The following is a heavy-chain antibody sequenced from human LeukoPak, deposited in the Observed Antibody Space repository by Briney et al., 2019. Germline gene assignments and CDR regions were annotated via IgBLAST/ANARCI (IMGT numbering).Heavy chain of an antibody. CDR3: ARDGGVGTGFGVDYAFDI. Sequence: GGSLRLSCAASGFTFSSYAMSWVRQAPGKGLEWVSAISGSGGSTYYADSVKGRFTISRDNSKNTLYLQMNSLRAEDTAVYYCARDGGVGTGFGVDYAFDIWGQGTMVTVSS. CDR2: ISGSGGST. V-gene: IGHV3-23*01. D-gene: IGHD3-3*01. CDR1: GFTFSSYA. J-gene: IGHJ3*02.